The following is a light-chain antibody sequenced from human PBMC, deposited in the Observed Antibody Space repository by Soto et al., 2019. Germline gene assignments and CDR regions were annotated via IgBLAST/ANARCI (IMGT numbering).Light chain of an antibody. CDR2: AAS. CDR3: QQYYSYPSAYT. Sequence: AIRMTQSPSSLSASTGDRVTITCRASQGISSYLAWYQQKPGKAPKLLIYAASTLQSGVPSRFSGSGSGTDFTLTISYLQSEDFATYYCQQYYSYPSAYTFGQGTKLEIK. J-gene: IGKJ2*01. CDR1: QGISSY. V-gene: IGKV1-8*01.